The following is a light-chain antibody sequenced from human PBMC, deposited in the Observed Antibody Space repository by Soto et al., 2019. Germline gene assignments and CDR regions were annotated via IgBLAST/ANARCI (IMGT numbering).Light chain of an antibody. CDR2: RAS. CDR1: LHINTW. J-gene: IGKJ1*01. V-gene: IGKV1-5*03. Sequence: DIQVTQSASTLSSSVGDRVTITFRASLHINTWLAWYQQKSGNRPTLVIYRASRLEAGGPPSFSGSGSATAFAPPISSLQPADFATYYCQQYETYSWTFGQGTKVDIK. CDR3: QQYETYSWT.